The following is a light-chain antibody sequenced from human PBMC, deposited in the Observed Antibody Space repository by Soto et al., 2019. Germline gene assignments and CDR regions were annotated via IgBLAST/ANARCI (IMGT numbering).Light chain of an antibody. CDR3: SSYTSRSTLV. J-gene: IGLJ2*01. CDR1: SSDVGGYNS. CDR2: DVS. V-gene: IGLV2-14*01. Sequence: QSALTQPASVSGSPGQSITISCTGTSSDVGGYNSVSWYQQHPGKAPKLMIYDVSNRPSGVSNRFSGSKSGNTASLTISGLQAEDEADYYCSSYTSRSTLVFGGGNKLTVL.